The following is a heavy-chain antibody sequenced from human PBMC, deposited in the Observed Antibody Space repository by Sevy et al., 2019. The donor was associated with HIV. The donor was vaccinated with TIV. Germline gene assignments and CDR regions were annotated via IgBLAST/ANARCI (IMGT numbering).Heavy chain of an antibody. CDR3: AREGCTKPHDY. V-gene: IGHV3-23*01. CDR2: LSFGCGKI. D-gene: IGHD2-8*01. CDR1: GFTFNIYS. Sequence: GGSLRPSCAASGFTFNIYSMSWVRQTPGKGLEWVATLSFGCGKINHADSVKGRFTMSRDDSKNAVYLQMNNLRVEDTAIYYCAREGCTKPHDYWGQGTLVTVSS. J-gene: IGHJ4*02.